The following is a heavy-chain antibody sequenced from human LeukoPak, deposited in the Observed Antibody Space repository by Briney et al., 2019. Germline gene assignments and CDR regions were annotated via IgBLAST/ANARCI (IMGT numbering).Heavy chain of an antibody. D-gene: IGHD3-10*01. V-gene: IGHV3-23*01. CDR3: AKMSGVVWFGELRLPFDS. CDR1: GLIFRNYA. CDR2: ISAGGVSLFSGSGSAT. Sequence: PGGSLRLSCTASGLIFRNYAMTWVRQAPGKGLQWVSVISAGGVSLFSGSGSATYYADSVEGRFTISRDNSKNTLYLQMNSLRADDTAVYYCAKMSGVVWFGELRLPFDSWGQGTVVTVSS. J-gene: IGHJ4*02.